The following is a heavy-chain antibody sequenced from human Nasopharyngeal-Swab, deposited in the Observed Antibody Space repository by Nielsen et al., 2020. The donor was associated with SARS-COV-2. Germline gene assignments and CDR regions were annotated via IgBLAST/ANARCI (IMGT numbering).Heavy chain of an antibody. CDR3: ARTFTLRGIAEAGNVGDL. CDR1: GFAFNRHG. J-gene: IGHJ3*01. CDR2: IWYDGTNK. V-gene: IGHV3-33*01. D-gene: IGHD6-19*01. Sequence: GESLKISCAASGFAFNRHGMHWVRQAPGKGLEWVAIIWYDGTNKDYADSVKGRFTISRDDSKDTVYLQMNSLRAEDTAVYYCARTFTLRGIAEAGNVGDLWGQGTMVTVS.